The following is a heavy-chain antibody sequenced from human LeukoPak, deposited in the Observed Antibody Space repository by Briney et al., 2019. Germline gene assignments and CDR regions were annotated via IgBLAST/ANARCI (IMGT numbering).Heavy chain of an antibody. D-gene: IGHD3-16*02. J-gene: IGHJ5*02. CDR1: GYTFTSYG. V-gene: IGHV1-18*01. Sequence: ASVKVSCKASGYTFTSYGISWVRQAPGQGLEWMGWISAYNGNTNYAQKLQGRVTMTTDTSTSTAYMELRSLRSDDTAVYYCAREYGNYVWGSYRYNWFDPWGQGTLVTVSS. CDR3: AREYGNYVWGSYRYNWFDP. CDR2: ISAYNGNT.